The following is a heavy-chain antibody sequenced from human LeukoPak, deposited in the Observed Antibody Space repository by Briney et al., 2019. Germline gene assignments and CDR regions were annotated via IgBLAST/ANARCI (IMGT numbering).Heavy chain of an antibody. CDR1: GFTFNTYN. CDR3: AKVRGPYYDCGS. J-gene: IGHJ5*02. D-gene: IGHD3-22*01. Sequence: GGSLRLSCAASGFTFNTYNMHWVRQAPGKGLEWVAFIRYDGSDSYYADSVKGRFTVSRDNSKNTLYLQMNSLRAEDTAVYYCAKVRGPYYDCGSWGQGILVTVSS. CDR2: IRYDGSDS. V-gene: IGHV3-30*02.